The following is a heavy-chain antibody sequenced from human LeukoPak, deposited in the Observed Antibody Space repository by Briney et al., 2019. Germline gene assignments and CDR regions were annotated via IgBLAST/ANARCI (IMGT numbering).Heavy chain of an antibody. J-gene: IGHJ4*02. Sequence: PSETLSLTCAVSGYSISSSYYWGWIRQPPGKGLEWIGSIYHSGSTYYNPSLKSRVTISVDTSKNQFSLKLSSVTAADTAVYYCARDPHSSGYPYYFDYWGQGTLVTVSS. V-gene: IGHV4-38-2*02. CDR2: IYHSGST. D-gene: IGHD3-22*01. CDR3: ARDPHSSGYPYYFDY. CDR1: GYSISSSYY.